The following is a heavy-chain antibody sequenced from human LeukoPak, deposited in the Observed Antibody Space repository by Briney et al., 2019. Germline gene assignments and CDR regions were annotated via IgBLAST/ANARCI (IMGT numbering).Heavy chain of an antibody. V-gene: IGHV3-7*01. CDR2: IKQDGSEK. CDR1: GFTFSSYW. J-gene: IGHJ4*02. D-gene: IGHD5-18*01. CDR3: ARGHGYSYLQNFGY. Sequence: HPGGSLRLSCAASGFTFSSYWMSWVRQAPGKGLEWVANIKQDGSEKYYVDSVKGRFTISRDNAKNSLYLQMNSLRAEDTAVYYCARGHGYSYLQNFGYWGQGTLVTVSS.